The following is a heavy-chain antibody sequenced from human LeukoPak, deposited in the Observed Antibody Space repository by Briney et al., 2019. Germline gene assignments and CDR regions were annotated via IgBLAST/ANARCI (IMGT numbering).Heavy chain of an antibody. J-gene: IGHJ6*04. CDR1: GGSFSGYY. V-gene: IGHV4-34*01. CDR2: INHSGST. CDR3: AREGKRRPYYGSGTYGMDV. Sequence: LETLSLTCAVYGGSFSGYYWSWLRQPPGKGLEWIGEINHSGSTNYNPSLKSRVTISVDTSKNQFSLKLSSVTAADTAVYYCAREGKRRPYYGSGTYGMDVWGKGTTVTVSS. D-gene: IGHD3-10*01.